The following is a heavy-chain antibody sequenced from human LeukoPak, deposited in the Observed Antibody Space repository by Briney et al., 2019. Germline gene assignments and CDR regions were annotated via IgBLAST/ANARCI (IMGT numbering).Heavy chain of an antibody. CDR1: GYIFTTYH. CDR2: ISVYDGNT. Sequence: ASVKVSCKISGYIFTTYHITWVRQAPGQGLEWMGWISVYDGNTISAPSLQARVIMTAGPSTRTAYMELRSLRPDDTAVYYCARYKHHNYFDYWGQGTHVTVSS. V-gene: IGHV1-18*01. J-gene: IGHJ4*02. D-gene: IGHD1-14*01. CDR3: ARYKHHNYFDY.